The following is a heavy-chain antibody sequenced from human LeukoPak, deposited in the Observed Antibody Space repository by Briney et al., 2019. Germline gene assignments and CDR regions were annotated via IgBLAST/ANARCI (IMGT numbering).Heavy chain of an antibody. D-gene: IGHD5-12*01. CDR1: GGTFSSYA. Sequence: ASVKVSCKASGGTFSSYAISWVRQAPGQGLEWMGGIIPIFGTANYAQKLQGRVTITTDTSTSTAYMELRSLRSDDTAVYYCASSPSGYDAFDIWGQGTMVTVSS. CDR2: IIPIFGTA. J-gene: IGHJ3*02. V-gene: IGHV1-69*05. CDR3: ASSPSGYDAFDI.